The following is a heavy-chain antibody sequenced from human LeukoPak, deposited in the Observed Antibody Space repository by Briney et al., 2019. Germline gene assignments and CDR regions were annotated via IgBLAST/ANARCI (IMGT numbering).Heavy chain of an antibody. Sequence: PGGSLRLSCVVSGFTFSDYTINWVRQAPGKGLEWVSSISLSCDFIYYADSLQGRFTISRDNAKTSVYLQMNGLTADDTAVYYCARDAHTSSGSYWGGVDYYYGLDVWGQGTTVTVSS. CDR3: ARDAHTSSGSYWGGVDYYYGLDV. CDR2: ISLSCDFI. J-gene: IGHJ6*02. CDR1: GFTFSDYT. D-gene: IGHD3-10*01. V-gene: IGHV3-21*01.